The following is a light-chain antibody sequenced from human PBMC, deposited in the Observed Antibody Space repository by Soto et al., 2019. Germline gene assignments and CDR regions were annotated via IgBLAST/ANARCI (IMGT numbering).Light chain of an antibody. CDR2: AAS. CDR1: QSISTY. CDR3: QQSYSTFAT. J-gene: IGKJ4*01. Sequence: QMAPSPSPLSAPVGDRLTLHCRASQSISTYLNWYQQKPGKAPKLLIYAASSLQSGVPSRFSGSGSGTDFTLTISSLQPEDFATYYCQQSYSTFATFGGGTK. V-gene: IGKV1-39*01.